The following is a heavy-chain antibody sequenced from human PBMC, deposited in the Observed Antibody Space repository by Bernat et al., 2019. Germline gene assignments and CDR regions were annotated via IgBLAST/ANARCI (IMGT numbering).Heavy chain of an antibody. CDR1: GFTFSSYW. J-gene: IGHJ6*02. V-gene: IGHV3-74*01. CDR2: INSDGSST. CDR3: VRGGVRSGFYYYYYGMDV. Sequence: EVQLVESGGGLVQPGGSLRLSCAASGFTFSSYWMHWVRQAPGKGLVWVSRINSDGSSTSYADSVKGRFTISRDNAKNTLYLQMNSLRAEDTAVYYCVRGGVRSGFYYYYYGMDVWGQGTTVTVSS. D-gene: IGHD6-19*01.